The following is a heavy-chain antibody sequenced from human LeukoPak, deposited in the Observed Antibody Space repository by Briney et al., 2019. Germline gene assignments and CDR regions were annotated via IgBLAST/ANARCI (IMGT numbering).Heavy chain of an antibody. V-gene: IGHV4-34*01. D-gene: IGHD7-27*01. CDR3: ASWDNWGSRHWYFDL. CDR2: INHSGST. Sequence: SETLSLTCAVYGGSFSGYYWSWIRQPPGKGLEWIGEINHSGSTNYNPSLKSRVTISVDTSKNQFSLKLSSVTAADTAVYYCASWDNWGSRHWYFDLWGRGTLVTVSS. J-gene: IGHJ2*01. CDR1: GGSFSGYY.